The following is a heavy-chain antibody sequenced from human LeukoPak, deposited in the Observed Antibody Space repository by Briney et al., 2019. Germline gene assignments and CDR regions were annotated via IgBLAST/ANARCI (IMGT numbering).Heavy chain of an antibody. CDR1: GFTVSSNY. Sequence: GGSLRLSCAASGFTVSSNYMSWVRQAPGKGLEWVSVIYSGGSTYYADSVKGRFTISRDNSKNMLYLQMNSLRAEDTAVYYCARELGKNSYYFDYWGQGTLVTVSS. J-gene: IGHJ4*02. D-gene: IGHD7-27*01. CDR3: ARELGKNSYYFDY. CDR2: IYSGGST. V-gene: IGHV3-66*01.